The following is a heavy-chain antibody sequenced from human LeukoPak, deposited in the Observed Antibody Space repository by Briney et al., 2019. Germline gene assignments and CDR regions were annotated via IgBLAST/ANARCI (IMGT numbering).Heavy chain of an antibody. CDR1: GFTFSSYA. Sequence: GGSLRLSCAASGFTFSSYAMSWVRQAPGKGLEWVSAISGSGGSTYYANSVKGRFTISRDNSKKMLYLQMNSLRVEDTAVYYCAKEGGYCSGGSCYSDYWGQGTLVTVSS. J-gene: IGHJ4*02. CDR2: ISGSGGST. CDR3: AKEGGYCSGGSCYSDY. V-gene: IGHV3-23*01. D-gene: IGHD2-15*01.